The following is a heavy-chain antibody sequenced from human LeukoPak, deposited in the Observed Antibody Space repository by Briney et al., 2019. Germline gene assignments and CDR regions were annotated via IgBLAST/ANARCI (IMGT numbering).Heavy chain of an antibody. CDR1: GGSISGSSYY. CDR2: ISSSSNNI. V-gene: IGHV3-11*01. CDR3: ARAAGWFDP. J-gene: IGHJ5*02. Sequence: LSLTCIVSGGSISGSSYYWGWVRQPPGKGLEWVSYISSSSNNIHYANSVRGRFTISRDNAKNSVYLQMNSLRAEDTAIYYCARAAGWFDPWGQGTLVTVSS.